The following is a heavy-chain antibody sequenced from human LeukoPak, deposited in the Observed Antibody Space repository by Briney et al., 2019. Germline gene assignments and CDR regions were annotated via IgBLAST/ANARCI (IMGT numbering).Heavy chain of an antibody. J-gene: IGHJ4*02. CDR3: AAGSSGYYSSFDY. Sequence: GGSLRLSCAASGFTFDDYGMSWVRQAPGKGLEWVSVIYTGGTTYNADSVKGRFTISRDNSKNTLYLQMNSLRAEDTAVYYCAAGSSGYYSSFDYWGQGTLVTVSS. D-gene: IGHD3-22*01. CDR2: IYTGGTT. V-gene: IGHV3-53*01. CDR1: GFTFDDYG.